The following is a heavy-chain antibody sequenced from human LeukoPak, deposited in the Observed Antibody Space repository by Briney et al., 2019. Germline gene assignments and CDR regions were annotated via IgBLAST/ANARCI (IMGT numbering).Heavy chain of an antibody. CDR1: GYTFTGYY. Sequence: ASVKVSCKASGYTFTGYYMHWVRQAPGQGLEWMGGIIPLFGTPNYAQKFQGRVTITADESTSTAYMELSSLRSEDAAVYYCARAGSTTRSNYYYYYMDVWGKGTTVTISS. V-gene: IGHV1-69*13. D-gene: IGHD2-2*01. CDR3: ARAGSTTRSNYYYYYMDV. J-gene: IGHJ6*03. CDR2: IIPLFGTP.